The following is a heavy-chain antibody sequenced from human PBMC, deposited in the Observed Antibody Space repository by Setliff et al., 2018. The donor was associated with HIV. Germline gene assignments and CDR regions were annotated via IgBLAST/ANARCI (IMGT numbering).Heavy chain of an antibody. CDR1: GYTFTGYY. J-gene: IGHJ4*02. Sequence: ASVKVSCKASGYTFTGYYMHWVRQAPGQGLEWMGTINPSGGGTTSAQKFQVRVSMTTDTSTSTAYMELSSLRSEDTAVYYCARGAAGIAAAASGYWGQGTLVTVSS. D-gene: IGHD6-13*01. CDR3: ARGAAGIAAAASGY. V-gene: IGHV1-46*01. CDR2: INPSGGGT.